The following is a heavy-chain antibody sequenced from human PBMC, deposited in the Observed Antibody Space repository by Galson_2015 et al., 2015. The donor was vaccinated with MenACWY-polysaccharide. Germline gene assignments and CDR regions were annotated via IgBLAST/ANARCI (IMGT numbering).Heavy chain of an antibody. V-gene: IGHV3-66*02. D-gene: IGHD2-2*01. Sequence: SLRLSCAASGLTVSSNYMSWARQAPGKGLQWVSVLYGAGTIYYADSVKGRFIISRDNSKNTLYLRMNSLRVEDTAVYYCARNLGAIASRSYGMDVWGQGTTVTVSS. CDR1: GLTVSSNY. CDR3: ARNLGAIASRSYGMDV. CDR2: LYGAGTI. J-gene: IGHJ6*02.